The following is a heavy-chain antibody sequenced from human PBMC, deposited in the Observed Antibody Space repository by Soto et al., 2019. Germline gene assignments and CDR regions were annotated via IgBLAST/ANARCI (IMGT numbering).Heavy chain of an antibody. J-gene: IGHJ4*02. CDR2: IYHGLSI. D-gene: IGHD3-16*01. Sequence: QVQLQQWGAGLLKPSETLSLTCAVYSGSFSGHYWSWIRQPPGKDLEWIGEIYHGLSIVYNPSLKSRVTISGESSNNQFSLKLSSVTAADTAVYYCARHGGYFFDYWGQGTLVTVSS. V-gene: IGHV4-34*01. CDR3: ARHGGYFFDY. CDR1: SGSFSGHY.